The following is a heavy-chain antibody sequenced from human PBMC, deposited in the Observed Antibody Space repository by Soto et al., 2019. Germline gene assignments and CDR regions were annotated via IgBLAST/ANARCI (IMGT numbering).Heavy chain of an antibody. J-gene: IGHJ4*02. V-gene: IGHV3-7*01. CDR3: VRTGWNPPDY. Sequence: EVQLVESGGGLVQPGGSLRLSCAVSGFTFNRHWMSWVRQTPGKGLEWVASIKEDGSEKSYVDSVKGRFTISRDNAKNSLFLQMNSLRVEDTAVYYGVRTGWNPPDYWGQGTLVTVSS. CDR1: GFTFNRHW. D-gene: IGHD1-1*01. CDR2: IKEDGSEK.